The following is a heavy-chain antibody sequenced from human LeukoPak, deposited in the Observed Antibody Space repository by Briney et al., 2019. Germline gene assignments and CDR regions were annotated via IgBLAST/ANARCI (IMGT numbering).Heavy chain of an antibody. V-gene: IGHV3-21*01. D-gene: IGHD4-17*01. J-gene: IGHJ6*02. CDR1: GFTFSSYS. Sequence: GGSLRLSCAASGFTFSSYSMNWVRQAPGKGLEWVSSISSSSYIYYADSVKGRFTISRDNAKNSLYLQMNSLRAEDTAVYYCARDSSYGDYDYGMDVWGQGATVTVSS. CDR2: ISSSSYI. CDR3: ARDSSYGDYDYGMDV.